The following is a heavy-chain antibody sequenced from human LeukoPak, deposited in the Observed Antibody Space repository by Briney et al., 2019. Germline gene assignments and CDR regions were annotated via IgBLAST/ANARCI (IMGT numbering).Heavy chain of an antibody. CDR2: IYTSGST. CDR3: ARGNYGDYVGRYYYYMDV. CDR1: GGSISSGSYY. D-gene: IGHD4-17*01. Sequence: PSETLSLTCTVSGGSISSGSYYWSWIRQPAGKGLEWIGRIYTSGSTNYNPSLKSRVTISVDTSKNQFSLKLSSVTAADTAVYYCARGNYGDYVGRYYYYMDVWGKGTTVTVSS. J-gene: IGHJ6*03. V-gene: IGHV4-61*02.